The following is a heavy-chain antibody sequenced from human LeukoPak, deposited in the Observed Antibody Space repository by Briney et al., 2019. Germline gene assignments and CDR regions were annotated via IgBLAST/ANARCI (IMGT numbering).Heavy chain of an antibody. D-gene: IGHD1-26*01. CDR3: ARLGEWELLKWDYFDY. J-gene: IGHJ4*02. CDR1: GFTFSSSD. CDR2: MWFDGSDK. Sequence: PGGSLRLSCAASGFTFSSSDMDWVRQAPGKGLEWVAVMWFDGSDKYYADSVKGRFTISRDNSKNTLYLQMNSLRAEDTAVYYCARLGEWELLKWDYFDYWGQGTLVTVSS. V-gene: IGHV3-33*08.